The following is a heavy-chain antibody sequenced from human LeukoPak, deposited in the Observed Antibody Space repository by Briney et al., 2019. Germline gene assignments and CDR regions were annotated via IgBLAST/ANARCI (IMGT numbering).Heavy chain of an antibody. Sequence: ASVKVSCKASGYTFTGYYMHWVRQAPGQGLEWMGWINPNSGGTNYAQKFQGRVTMTRDTSISTAYMELSRLRSDDTAVYYCARWPLTSGYYYYYYYYMDVWGKGTTVTVSS. CDR1: GYTFTGYY. CDR2: INPNSGGT. CDR3: ARWPLTSGYYYYYYYYMDV. J-gene: IGHJ6*03. D-gene: IGHD3-22*01. V-gene: IGHV1-2*02.